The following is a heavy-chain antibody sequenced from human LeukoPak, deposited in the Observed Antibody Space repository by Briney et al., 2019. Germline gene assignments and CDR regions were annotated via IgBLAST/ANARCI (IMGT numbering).Heavy chain of an antibody. Sequence: PGGSLRLSCAASGFTFSTYAMNWVRQAPGKGLEWVSGISGNGGSTHYADSVEGRFTIARDNSNKTLFVQMNSLRDEDTGVYFCARAKKGTPVPISYYYYAMDVWGPGTTVTVSS. V-gene: IGHV3-23*01. D-gene: IGHD1/OR15-1a*01. CDR3: ARAKKGTPVPISYYYYAMDV. CDR2: ISGNGGST. J-gene: IGHJ6*02. CDR1: GFTFSTYA.